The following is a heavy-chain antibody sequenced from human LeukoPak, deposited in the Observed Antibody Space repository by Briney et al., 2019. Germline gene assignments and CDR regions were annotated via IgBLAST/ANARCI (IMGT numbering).Heavy chain of an antibody. CDR1: GDSVSTNSAS. CDR2: TYYRSKWYT. D-gene: IGHD3-10*01. V-gene: IGHV6-1*01. Sequence: SQTLSLTCAISGDSVSTNSASWNWIRQFPSRGLEWLGRTYYRSKWYTDYATSVKSRITIRSDTSKNQFSLNLSSLTAADTAVYYCARRGGFGVTYDSWGQGTRVTVSS. CDR3: ARRGGFGVTYDS. J-gene: IGHJ4*02.